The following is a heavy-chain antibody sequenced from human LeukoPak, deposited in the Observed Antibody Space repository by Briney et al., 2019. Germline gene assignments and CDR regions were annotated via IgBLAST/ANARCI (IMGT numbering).Heavy chain of an antibody. CDR3: AKWPEGAMDYFDY. CDR2: ISGDGTRT. V-gene: IGHV3-23*01. D-gene: IGHD3-16*01. Sequence: GGSLRLSCAASGFSFSSYAMTWARQAPVKGLEWVSAISGDGTRTYYADSVKGRFTISRDNSKNTLYLEMSSLRVEDTAIYYCAKWPEGAMDYFDYWGQGTLVTGSP. CDR1: GFSFSSYA. J-gene: IGHJ4*02.